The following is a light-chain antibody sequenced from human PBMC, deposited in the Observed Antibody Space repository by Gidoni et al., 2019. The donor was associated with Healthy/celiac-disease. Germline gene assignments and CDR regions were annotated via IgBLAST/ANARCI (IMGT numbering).Light chain of an antibody. Sequence: EIVLTQSPGTLSLSPGERATLSCRASQRVSSSYLAWYQQKPGQAPRLLIYGASSRATGIPDFTLTISRLEPEDFAVYYCQQYGSLYTFGQGTKLEIK. CDR3: QQYGSLYT. V-gene: IGKV3-20*01. J-gene: IGKJ2*01. CDR1: QRVSSSY. CDR2: GAS.